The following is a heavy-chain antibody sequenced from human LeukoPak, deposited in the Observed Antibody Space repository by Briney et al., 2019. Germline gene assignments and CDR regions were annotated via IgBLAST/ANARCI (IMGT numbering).Heavy chain of an antibody. J-gene: IGHJ4*02. CDR1: GGSITNYY. D-gene: IGHD3-3*01. V-gene: IGHV4-59*01. CDR2: SYYNGNT. CDR3: VRYDDFWSGYYGY. Sequence: TSETLSLTCTVSGGSITNYYWSWIRQPPGKGLEWIGFSYYNGNTNYNPSLKSRVTISVDTSKNQFSLKLSSVTAADPAVYYCVRYDDFWSGYYGYWGQGTLVTVSS.